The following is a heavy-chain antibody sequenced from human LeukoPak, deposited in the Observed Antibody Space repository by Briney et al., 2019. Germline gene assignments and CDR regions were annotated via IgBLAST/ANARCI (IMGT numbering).Heavy chain of an antibody. CDR2: IYYSGST. CDR3: ARGRWYSGSQTYYFDY. V-gene: IGHV4-39*07. Sequence: PSETLSLTCTVSGGSISSSSYYWGWIRQPPGKGLEWIGSIYYSGSTYYNPSLKSRVTISVDTSKNQFSLKLSSVTAADTAVYYCARGRWYSGSQTYYFDYWGQGTLVTVSS. J-gene: IGHJ4*02. CDR1: GGSISSSSYY. D-gene: IGHD1-26*01.